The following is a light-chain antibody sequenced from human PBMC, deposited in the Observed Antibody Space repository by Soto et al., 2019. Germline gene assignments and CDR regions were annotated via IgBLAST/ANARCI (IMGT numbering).Light chain of an antibody. V-gene: IGLV2-14*01. J-gene: IGLJ1*01. CDR2: EVS. CDR3: SSYTSSSTRV. CDR1: SSDVGGYNY. Sequence: QSVLTQPASVSGSPGQSITISCTGTSSDVGGYNYVSWYQQHPGKAPKLMIYEVSNRPSGVSNRFSGSKSGNTASLTISGLQAEDDADYYYSSYTSSSTRVFGTGTKVTVL.